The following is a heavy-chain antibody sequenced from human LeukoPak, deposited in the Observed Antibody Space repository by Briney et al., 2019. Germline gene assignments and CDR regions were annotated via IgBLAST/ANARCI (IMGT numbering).Heavy chain of an antibody. J-gene: IGHJ6*04. CDR1: GGSVSSGSYY. CDR2: IYYSGST. CDR3: ARSPNYYYYGMDV. V-gene: IGHV4-61*01. Sequence: SETLSLTCTVSGGSVSSGSYYGSWIRQPPGKGLEWIGYIYYSGSTNYNPSLKSRVTISVDTSKNQFSLKLGSVTAADTAVYYCARSPNYYYYGMDVWGKGTTVTVSS.